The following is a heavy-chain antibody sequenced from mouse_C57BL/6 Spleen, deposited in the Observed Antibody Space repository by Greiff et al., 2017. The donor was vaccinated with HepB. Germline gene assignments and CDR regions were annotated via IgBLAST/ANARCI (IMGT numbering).Heavy chain of an antibody. D-gene: IGHD6-1*01. CDR1: GFTFSSYA. V-gene: IGHV5-4*01. CDR3: AGDRQGGFAY. Sequence: EVKLVESGGGLVKPGGSLKLSCAASGFTFSSYAMSWVRQTPEKRLEWVATISDGGSYTYYPDNVKGRFTFSRDNARNNLYLQMSHLKSEDTAMYNCAGDRQGGFAYWGQGTLVTVSA. J-gene: IGHJ3*01. CDR2: ISDGGSYT.